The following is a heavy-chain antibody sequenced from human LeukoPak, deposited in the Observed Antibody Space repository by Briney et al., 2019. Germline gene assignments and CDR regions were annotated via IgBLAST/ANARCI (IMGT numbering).Heavy chain of an antibody. CDR3: AELGITMIGGV. D-gene: IGHD3-10*02. V-gene: IGHV3-64*01. J-gene: IGHJ6*04. Sequence: GGSLRLSCAASGFTFSSYAMHWVRQAPGKGLEYVPAISSNGGSTYYANSVKGRFTISRDNSKNTLYLQMGSLRAEDMAVYYCAELGITMIGGVWGKGTTVTISS. CDR1: GFTFSSYA. CDR2: ISSNGGST.